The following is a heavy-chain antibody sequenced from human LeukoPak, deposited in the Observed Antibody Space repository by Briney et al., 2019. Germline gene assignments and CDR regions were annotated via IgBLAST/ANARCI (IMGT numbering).Heavy chain of an antibody. D-gene: IGHD2-21*02. CDR2: ISGSGDFI. V-gene: IGHV3-21*01. CDR3: ARDSEAYCGGDCYFYFDY. CDR1: GFIFSSFG. Sequence: GGSLGLSCAVSGFIFSSFGMIWVRQAPGKGLEWLASISGSGDFIYYADSVKGRFTISKDNTKNSVHLQLTSLRAEDTAVYYCARDSEAYCGGDCYFYFDYWGQGTRVTVSS. J-gene: IGHJ4*02.